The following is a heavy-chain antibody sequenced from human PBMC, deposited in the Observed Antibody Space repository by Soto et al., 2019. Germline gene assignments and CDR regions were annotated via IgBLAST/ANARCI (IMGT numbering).Heavy chain of an antibody. CDR1: GGSISSYY. V-gene: IGHV4-59*08. J-gene: IGHJ6*03. CDR2: TYYSGST. Sequence: SETLSLTCTVSGGSISSYYWSWIRQPPGKGLEWIGYTYYSGSTNYNPSLKSRVTISVDTSKNQFSLKLSSVTAADTAVYYCARTSEGYCSGGSCYGEDYYYYMDVWGKGTTVTVSS. D-gene: IGHD2-15*01. CDR3: ARTSEGYCSGGSCYGEDYYYYMDV.